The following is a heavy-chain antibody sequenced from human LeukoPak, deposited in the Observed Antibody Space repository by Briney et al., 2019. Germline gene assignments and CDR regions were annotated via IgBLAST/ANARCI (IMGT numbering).Heavy chain of an antibody. V-gene: IGHV4-34*01. CDR2: INNSGST. D-gene: IGHD3-10*01. CDR1: GGSFSGYY. CDR3: ARVISYSAVTPNGEGDY. Sequence: SETLSLTCAVYGGSFSGYYWSWIRQPPGKGLEWIGEINNSGSTNSNTSLKSRVTISVDTSKNQFSPKLSSVTAADTAVYYCARVISYSAVTPNGEGDYWGQGTLVTVSS. J-gene: IGHJ4*02.